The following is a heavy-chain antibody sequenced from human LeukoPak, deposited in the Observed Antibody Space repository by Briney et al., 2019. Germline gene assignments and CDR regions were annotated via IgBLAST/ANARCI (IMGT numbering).Heavy chain of an antibody. CDR1: GGSISSGSYY. CDR2: IYTSGST. J-gene: IGHJ3*02. D-gene: IGHD3-22*01. Sequence: PSESLSLTCTVSGGSISSGSYYWSWIRQPAGKGLEWIGRIYTSGSTNYNPSLKSRVTISVDTSKNQFSLKLSSVTAADTAVYYCAREGSSMITMIVVAALDAFDIWGQGTMVTVSS. CDR3: AREGSSMITMIVVAALDAFDI. V-gene: IGHV4-61*02.